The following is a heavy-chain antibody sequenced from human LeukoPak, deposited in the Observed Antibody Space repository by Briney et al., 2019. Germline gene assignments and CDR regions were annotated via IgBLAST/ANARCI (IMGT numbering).Heavy chain of an antibody. Sequence: GRSLRLSCAASGFTFSSYAMHWVRQAPGKGLEWVAVISYDGSNKYYADSVKGRFTISRDNSKNTLYLQMNSLRDEDTAVFYCARSRYDYIWGIDYWGQGTLVTVSS. J-gene: IGHJ4*02. CDR3: ARSRYDYIWGIDY. CDR2: ISYDGSNK. V-gene: IGHV3-30*04. D-gene: IGHD3-16*01. CDR1: GFTFSSYA.